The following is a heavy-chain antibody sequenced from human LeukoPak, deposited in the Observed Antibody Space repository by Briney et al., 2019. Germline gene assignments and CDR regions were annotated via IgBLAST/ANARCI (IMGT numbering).Heavy chain of an antibody. CDR2: ISGSGGST. D-gene: IGHD6-19*01. CDR1: GFTFSSYA. CDR3: ARAAVVLAVAVDAFDI. V-gene: IGHV3-23*01. J-gene: IGHJ3*02. Sequence: GGSLRLSCAASGFTFSSYAMSWVRQAPGKGLEWVSAISGSGGSTYYADSVKGRFTISRDNSKNTLYLQMNSLRAEDTAVYYCARAAVVLAVAVDAFDIWGQGTMVTVSS.